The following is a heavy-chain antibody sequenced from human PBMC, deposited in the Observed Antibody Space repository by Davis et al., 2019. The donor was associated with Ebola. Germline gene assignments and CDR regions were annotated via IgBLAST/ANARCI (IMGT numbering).Heavy chain of an antibody. CDR2: IYYSGST. J-gene: IGHJ6*03. V-gene: IGHV4-59*08. Sequence: PSETLSLTCTVSGGSISSYYWSWIRQPPGKGLEWIGYIYYSGSTYYNPSLKSRVTISVDTSKNQFSLKLSSVTAADTAVYYCARPDYYYYYMDVWGKGTTVTVSS. CDR3: ARPDYYYYYMDV. CDR1: GGSISSYY.